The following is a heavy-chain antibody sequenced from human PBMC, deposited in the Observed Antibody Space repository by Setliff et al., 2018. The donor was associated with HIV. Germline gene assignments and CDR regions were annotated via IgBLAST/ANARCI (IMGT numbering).Heavy chain of an antibody. Sequence: SETLSLTCALSGYTISSGYYWAWIRQPPGKGLEWIGRISYGGGTHYNPSLRSRVIISMDTSNNQFSLKLSSVTAADTAVYYCATLDHSGGNFLAYWGQGSLVTVSS. CDR2: ISYGGGT. J-gene: IGHJ4*02. D-gene: IGHD2-21*02. CDR3: ATLDHSGGNFLAY. CDR1: GYTISSGYY. V-gene: IGHV4-38-2*01.